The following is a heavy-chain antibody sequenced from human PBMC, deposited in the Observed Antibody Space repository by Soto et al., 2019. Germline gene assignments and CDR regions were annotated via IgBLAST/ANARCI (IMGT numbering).Heavy chain of an antibody. D-gene: IGHD3-16*01. CDR3: ARDGGAY. V-gene: IGHV1-18*01. CDR1: GYTFTNSG. Sequence: ASVKVSCKASGYTFTNSGFSWVRQAPGQGLECVKWIRVNNDDTHYAQKLQSRLTISRDNSENTLYLQMNSLRTDDTALYHCARDGGAYWGQGIQVTVSS. J-gene: IGHJ4*03. CDR2: IRVNNDDT.